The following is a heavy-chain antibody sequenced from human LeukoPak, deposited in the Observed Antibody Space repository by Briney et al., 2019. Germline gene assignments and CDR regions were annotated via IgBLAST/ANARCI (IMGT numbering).Heavy chain of an antibody. CDR3: ARAGDFWSGYHPLDY. Sequence: SETLSLTCAVSGGSISSGGYSWSWIRQPPGEGLEWIGYIYHSGSTYYNPSLKSRVTISVDRSKNQFSLKLSSVTAADTAVYYCARAGDFWSGYHPLDYWGQGTLVTVSS. J-gene: IGHJ4*02. D-gene: IGHD3-3*01. CDR2: IYHSGST. CDR1: GGSISSGGYS. V-gene: IGHV4-30-2*01.